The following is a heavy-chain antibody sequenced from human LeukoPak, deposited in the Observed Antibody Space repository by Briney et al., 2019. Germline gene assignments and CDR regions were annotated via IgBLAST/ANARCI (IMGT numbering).Heavy chain of an antibody. CDR1: GFTFSDYA. D-gene: IGHD3-10*01. Sequence: GGSLTLSCAASGFTFSDYAMSWVRQAPGKGLEWVSAVNGRGGSTYYAESVKGRFTISRDNSKNTVYLQMHSLRAEDTAIIYCAKNRGGPDVHYYFDYWGQGALVTVSS. V-gene: IGHV3-23*01. CDR2: VNGRGGST. J-gene: IGHJ4*02. CDR3: AKNRGGPDVHYYFDY.